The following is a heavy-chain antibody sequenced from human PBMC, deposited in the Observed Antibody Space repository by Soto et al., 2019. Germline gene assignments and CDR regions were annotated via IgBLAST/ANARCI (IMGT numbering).Heavy chain of an antibody. CDR2: INAGNGNT. CDR3: ARPIHSLTQWRWYATLRD. CDR1: GYTFTSYA. J-gene: IGHJ4*02. V-gene: IGHV1-3*01. D-gene: IGHD6-13*01. Sequence: ASVKVSCKASGYTFTSYAMHWVRQAPGQRLEWMGWINAGNGNTKYSQKFQGRVTITRDTSASTAYMELSSLRSEDTAVYYCARPIHSLTQWRWYATLRDWGQGTLVTVYS.